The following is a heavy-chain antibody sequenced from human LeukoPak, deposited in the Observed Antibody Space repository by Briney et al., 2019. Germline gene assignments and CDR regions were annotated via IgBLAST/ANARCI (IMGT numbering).Heavy chain of an antibody. CDR2: IYYSGST. J-gene: IGHJ4*02. CDR1: GGSISSSSYY. Sequence: SETLSLTCTVSGGSISSSSYYWGWIRQPPGKGLEWIGSIYYSGSTYYNPSLKSRVTISVDTSKNQFSLKLSSVTAGDTAVYYCARLIRYSGSYCDYWGQGTLVTVSS. D-gene: IGHD1-26*01. V-gene: IGHV4-39*07. CDR3: ARLIRYSGSYCDY.